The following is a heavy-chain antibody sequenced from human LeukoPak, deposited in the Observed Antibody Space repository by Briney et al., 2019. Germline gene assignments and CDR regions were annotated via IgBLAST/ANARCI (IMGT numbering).Heavy chain of an antibody. CDR2: ISSSDSTI. V-gene: IGHV3-11*01. CDR3: ARSTGWLLLYYYYYMDV. J-gene: IGHJ6*03. CDR1: GFTFSDYY. D-gene: IGHD5-12*01. Sequence: GGSLRLSCAASGFTFSDYYMSWLRQAPGKGLEWVSYISSSDSTIYYADSVKGRFTISRDNAKNSLYLQMNSLRAEDTAVYYCARSTGWLLLYYYYYMDVWGKGTTVTVSS.